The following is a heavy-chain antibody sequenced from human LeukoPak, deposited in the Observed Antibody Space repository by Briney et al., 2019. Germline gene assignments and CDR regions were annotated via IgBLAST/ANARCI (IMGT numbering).Heavy chain of an antibody. D-gene: IGHD6-13*01. Sequence: GGSLRLSCAASGFTFSNYWMSWVRQAPGKGLEWVANIKQDGSEKYYVDSVKGRFTISRDNAKNSLYLQMNSLRADDTAVYYCARVRGSWCLDCWGQGTLVTVSS. CDR2: IKQDGSEK. CDR1: GFTFSNYW. CDR3: ARVRGSWCLDC. J-gene: IGHJ4*02. V-gene: IGHV3-7*01.